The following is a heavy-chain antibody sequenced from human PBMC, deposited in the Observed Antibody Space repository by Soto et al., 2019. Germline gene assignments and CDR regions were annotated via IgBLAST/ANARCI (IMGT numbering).Heavy chain of an antibody. V-gene: IGHV1-69*13. CDR3: AYYGDYRYYGMDV. J-gene: IGHJ6*02. D-gene: IGHD4-17*01. CDR2: IIPIFGTA. Sequence: SVKVSCKASGGTFSSYAISWVRQAPGQGLEWMGGIIPIFGTANYAQKFQGRVTITADESTSTAYMELSSLRSEDTAVYYCAYYGDYRYYGMDVWGQGTTVTVSS. CDR1: GGTFSSYA.